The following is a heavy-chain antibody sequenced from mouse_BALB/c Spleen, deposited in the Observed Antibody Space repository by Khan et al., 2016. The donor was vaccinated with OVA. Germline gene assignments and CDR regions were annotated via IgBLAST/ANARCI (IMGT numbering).Heavy chain of an antibody. V-gene: IGHV5-6*01. J-gene: IGHJ3*01. CDR1: GFTFSTYS. CDR3: ASHLTGSFAY. D-gene: IGHD4-1*01. Sequence: EVELVESGGDLVRPGGSLKLSCSASGFTFSTYSMSWVRQTPDKRLEWVATISSAGDYTFFPDRVTGRFPISRDNARNTLYLQMSSLRSEDTAMYYCASHLTGSFAYGGQGTLVTVSA. CDR2: ISSAGDYT.